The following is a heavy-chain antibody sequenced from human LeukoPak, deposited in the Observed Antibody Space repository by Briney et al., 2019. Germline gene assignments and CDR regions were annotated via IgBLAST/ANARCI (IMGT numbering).Heavy chain of an antibody. D-gene: IGHD6-19*01. CDR3: AKDLSSGRYGDAFDI. CDR2: ISWNSGSI. V-gene: IGHV3-9*01. CDR1: GFTFDDYA. Sequence: GGSLRLSCAASGFTFDDYAMHWVRQAPGKGLEWVPGISWNSGSIGYADSVKGRFTISRDNAKNSLYLQMNSLRAEDTALYYCAKDLSSGRYGDAFDIWGQGTMVTVSS. J-gene: IGHJ3*02.